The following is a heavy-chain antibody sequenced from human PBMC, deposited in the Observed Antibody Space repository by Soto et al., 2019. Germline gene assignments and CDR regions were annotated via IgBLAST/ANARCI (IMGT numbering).Heavy chain of an antibody. Sequence: EVEMLASGGGVVQPGESLRLSCVAPDFSFTSYAMTWVRLAPGKGLQWVAALSRDGGNTYYRDSVRGRFTISRDNSKNILYLLMNSLTGEDTAVYYCAKQTGTWVDSANDFWGQGTQVTVSS. CDR2: LSRDGGNT. J-gene: IGHJ4*02. V-gene: IGHV3-23*01. CDR3: AKQTGTWVDSANDF. CDR1: DFSFTSYA. D-gene: IGHD3-9*01.